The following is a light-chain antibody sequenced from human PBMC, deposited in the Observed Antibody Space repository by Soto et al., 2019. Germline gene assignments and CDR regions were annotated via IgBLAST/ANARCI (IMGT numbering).Light chain of an antibody. V-gene: IGLV2-14*01. Sequence: QSVLTQPASVSGSPGQSITISSTGTSSDIGSYNYVSWYQQHPGKAPKLMLYEVTNRPSGVSNRFSGSKSGNTASLTISGLQAEDEADYHCASYTSTDTVVFGGGTQLTVL. CDR2: EVT. CDR1: SSDIGSYNY. CDR3: ASYTSTDTVV. J-gene: IGLJ2*01.